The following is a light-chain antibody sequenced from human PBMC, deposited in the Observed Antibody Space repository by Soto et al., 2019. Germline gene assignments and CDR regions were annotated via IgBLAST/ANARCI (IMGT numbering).Light chain of an antibody. Sequence: EVVLTQSPATLSLSPGERATLFCRASQSVANYLGWYQQKPGQAPRLLIYDASNRASGAPARFSGSGSGTDFTLTISSLEPEDFAVYYCQQRSNWPPLTFGGGTRVDIK. CDR3: QQRSNWPPLT. V-gene: IGKV3-11*01. CDR2: DAS. CDR1: QSVANY. J-gene: IGKJ4*01.